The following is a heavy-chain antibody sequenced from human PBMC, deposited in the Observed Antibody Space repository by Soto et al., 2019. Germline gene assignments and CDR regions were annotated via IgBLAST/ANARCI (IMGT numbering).Heavy chain of an antibody. CDR1: GYTFTSYY. CDR2: INPSGGST. CDR3: ASYSGYDLYYYYYGMDV. Sequence: GASVKVSCKASGYTFTSYYMHWVRQAPGQGLEWMGIINPSGGSTSYAQKFQDRVTMTRDTSTSTVYMELSSLRSEDTAVYYCASYSGYDLYYYYYGMDVWGQGTTVTVSS. V-gene: IGHV1-46*01. J-gene: IGHJ6*02. D-gene: IGHD5-12*01.